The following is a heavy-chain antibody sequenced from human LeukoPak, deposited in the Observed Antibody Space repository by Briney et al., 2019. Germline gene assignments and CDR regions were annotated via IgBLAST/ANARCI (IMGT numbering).Heavy chain of an antibody. CDR3: ARDPRVRGVRFDP. D-gene: IGHD3-10*01. CDR2: IIPILGIA. CDR1: GGTFSSYA. Sequence: GSSVKVSCKASGGTFSSYAISWVRQAPGQGLEWMGRIIPILGIANYAQKFRGRVTITADKSTSTAYMELSSLRSEDTAVYYCARDPRVRGVRFDPWGQGTLVTVSS. J-gene: IGHJ5*02. V-gene: IGHV1-69*04.